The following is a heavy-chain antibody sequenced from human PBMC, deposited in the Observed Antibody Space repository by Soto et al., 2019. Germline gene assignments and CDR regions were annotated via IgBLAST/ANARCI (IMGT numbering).Heavy chain of an antibody. CDR2: ISYDGRKE. V-gene: IGHV3-30*03. Sequence: QVQLVESGGGVVQPGRSLRLSCVGSGFSNYGIQWVRQAPGKGLEWVAVISYDGRKEFYADSVKGRFTLSRDDSKNTVYLQMNSLRTEDTAMYYCATKWQLKVFDYWGPGSLVTVSS. D-gene: IGHD1-1*01. CDR3: ATKWQLKVFDY. CDR1: GFSNYG. J-gene: IGHJ4*02.